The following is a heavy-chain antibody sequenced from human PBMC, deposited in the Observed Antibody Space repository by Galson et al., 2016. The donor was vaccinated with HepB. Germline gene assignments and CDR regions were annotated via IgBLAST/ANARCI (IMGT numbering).Heavy chain of an antibody. CDR2: TFPMYVTT. CDR3: AILATVVAPLDV. V-gene: IGHV1-69*13. D-gene: IGHD4-23*01. Sequence: SVKVSCKASGGTFSSDGISWVRQAPGQGLEWMGGTFPMYVTTSYAQKFQGRVTISADESTSTVYIHLSSLSSEDTPVYYCAILATVVAPLDVWGQGTPGTV. CDR1: GGTFSSDG. J-gene: IGHJ6*02.